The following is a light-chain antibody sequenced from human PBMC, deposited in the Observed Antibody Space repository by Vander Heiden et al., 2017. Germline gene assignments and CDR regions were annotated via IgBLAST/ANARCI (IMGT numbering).Light chain of an antibody. CDR1: QSVSSSY. Sequence: EIVLTQSPGTLSLSPGGRATLSCWASQSVSSSYLAWYQQKPGQTPRLLIYGASSRATGIPDRFSGSGSGADFTLTISRLEPEDFAVYYCHQDGSSPFTFGPGTTVDIK. CDR2: GAS. J-gene: IGKJ3*01. CDR3: HQDGSSPFT. V-gene: IGKV3-20*01.